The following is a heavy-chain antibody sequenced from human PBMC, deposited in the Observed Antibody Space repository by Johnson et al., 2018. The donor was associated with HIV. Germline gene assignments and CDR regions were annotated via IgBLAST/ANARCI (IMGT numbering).Heavy chain of an antibody. D-gene: IGHD1-7*01. CDR2: INWYGVRT. J-gene: IGHJ3*02. CDR3: ARGRTGTKYDAFDI. CDR1: GFTFDDYG. V-gene: IGHV3-20*04. Sequence: VQLVESGGGLVQPRGSLRLSCAAAGFTFDDYGMSWVRQAPGKGLEWVSGINWYGVRTAYPDSMKGRFTISRDNAKNSLYLQMNSLRAEDTAVYYCARGRTGTKYDAFDIWGQGTMVTVSS.